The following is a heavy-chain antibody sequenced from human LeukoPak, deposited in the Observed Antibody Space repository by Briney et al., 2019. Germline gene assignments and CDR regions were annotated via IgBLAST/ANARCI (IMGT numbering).Heavy chain of an antibody. J-gene: IGHJ3*02. V-gene: IGHV3-21*01. CDR1: GFTFSSYS. Sequence: GGSLRLSCAASGFTFSSYSMNWVRQATGKGLEFVSSISSSSSYIYYADSVKGRFTISRDNAKNSLYLQMNSLRAEDTAVYYCARGVDRGNAFDIWGQGAMVTVSS. CDR3: ARGVDRGNAFDI. D-gene: IGHD2-15*01. CDR2: ISSSSSYI.